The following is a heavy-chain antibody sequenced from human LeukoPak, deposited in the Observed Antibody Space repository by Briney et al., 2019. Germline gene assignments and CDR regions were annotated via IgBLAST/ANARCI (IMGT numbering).Heavy chain of an antibody. J-gene: IGHJ4*02. Sequence: GASVKVSCRASGYTFTSYGISWVRQAPGQGLEWMGWTSAYNGNTNYAQKLQGRVTMTTDTPTSTAYMELRSLRSDDTAVYYCATDHRYYGSGSYSHIGYWGQGTLVTVSS. V-gene: IGHV1-18*01. D-gene: IGHD3-10*01. CDR3: ATDHRYYGSGSYSHIGY. CDR2: TSAYNGNT. CDR1: GYTFTSYG.